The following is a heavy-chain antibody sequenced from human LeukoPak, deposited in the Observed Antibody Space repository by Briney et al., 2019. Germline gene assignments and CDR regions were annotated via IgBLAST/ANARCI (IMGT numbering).Heavy chain of an antibody. J-gene: IGHJ4*02. CDR1: GFTFSSYA. Sequence: GRSLRLSCAASGFTFSSYAMHWVRQAPGKGLEWVAVISYDGSNKYYADSVKGRFTISRDNSKNTLYLQMNSLRAEDTAVYHCARGYSRSTGGIDYWGQGTLVTVSS. V-gene: IGHV3-30-3*01. CDR2: ISYDGSNK. CDR3: ARGYSRSTGGIDY. D-gene: IGHD6-13*01.